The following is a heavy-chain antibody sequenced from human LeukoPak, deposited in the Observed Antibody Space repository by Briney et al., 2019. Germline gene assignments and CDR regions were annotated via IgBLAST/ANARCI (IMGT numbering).Heavy chain of an antibody. Sequence: SETLSLTCTVSGGSISSYYWSWIRQPAGKGLEWIGRIYTSGSTNYSPSLKSRVTISLDTSRNQFSLKLNSVTAADTAVYYCAKSNGYGLIDIWGQGKMVTVSS. CDR2: IYTSGST. J-gene: IGHJ3*02. CDR1: GGSISSYY. D-gene: IGHD3-22*01. CDR3: AKSNGYGLIDI. V-gene: IGHV4-4*07.